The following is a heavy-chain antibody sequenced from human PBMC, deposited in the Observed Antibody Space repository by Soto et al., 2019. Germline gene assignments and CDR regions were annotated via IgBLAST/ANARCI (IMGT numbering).Heavy chain of an antibody. V-gene: IGHV4-34*01. J-gene: IGHJ6*03. D-gene: IGHD2-15*01. Sequence: SETLSLTCAVYGGSFSGYYWSWIRQPPGKGLEWIGEINHSGSTNYNPSLKSRVTISVDTSKNQFSLKLSSVTAADTAVYYCARGQSDIVVVVAATYYYYYYMDVWGKGTTVTVSS. CDR2: INHSGST. CDR1: GGSFSGYY. CDR3: ARGQSDIVVVVAATYYYYYYMDV.